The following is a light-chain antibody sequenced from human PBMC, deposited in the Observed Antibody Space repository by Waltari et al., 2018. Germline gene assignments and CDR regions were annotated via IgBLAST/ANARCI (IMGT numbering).Light chain of an antibody. CDR3: QQYDISPLT. CDR1: QTVRTTY. J-gene: IGKJ4*01. Sequence: EIVLTQSPGTLSLSPGERATLSCRASQTVRTTYLAWYQQKPGQAPTLRIYGASSRATGIPDRFRVSGSGTDCSLTISSLEPEDFAVYYCQQYDISPLTFGGGTKVEIK. V-gene: IGKV3-20*01. CDR2: GAS.